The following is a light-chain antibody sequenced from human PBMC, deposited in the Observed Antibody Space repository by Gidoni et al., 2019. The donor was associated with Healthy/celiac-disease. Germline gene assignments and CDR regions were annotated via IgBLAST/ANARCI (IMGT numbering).Light chain of an antibody. CDR1: QSISSY. CDR3: QQRDSTRTT. Sequence: DLQMTHSPSSLSASVGDRVTITCRASQSISSYLHLYQQKPGKAPKLLIYAASSLQSGVPSRVSGSGSGTDFTLTRSRLQPEDVETYDCQQRDSTRTTFGQXTRLEIK. J-gene: IGKJ5*01. CDR2: AAS. V-gene: IGKV1-39*01.